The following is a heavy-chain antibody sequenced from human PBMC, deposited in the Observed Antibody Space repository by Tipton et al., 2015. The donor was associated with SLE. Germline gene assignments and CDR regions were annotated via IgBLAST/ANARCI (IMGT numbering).Heavy chain of an antibody. D-gene: IGHD1/OR15-1a*01. CDR2: IWYDGSNK. Sequence: LSLTCSASGGSISSNYWIWIRQPPGKGLEWVAVIWYDGSNKFHADSVRGRLTISRDNSENTLYLEMNRLRAEDTAVYYCAREGISGTTDYYYAMDVWGQGTTVTVSS. CDR3: AREGISGTTDYYYAMDV. CDR1: GGSISSNY. J-gene: IGHJ6*02. V-gene: IGHV3-33*08.